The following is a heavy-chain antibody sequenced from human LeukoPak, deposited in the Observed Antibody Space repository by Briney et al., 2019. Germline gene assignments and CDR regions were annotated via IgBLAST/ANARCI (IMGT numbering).Heavy chain of an antibody. Sequence: GESLKISCKGSGYSFTSYWIGWVRQMPGKGLEWMGIIYPGDSDTRYSPSFQGQVTISADKSISTAYLQWSRLKASDTAMYYCARQAEQWLAKYYFDYWGQGTLVTVSS. CDR3: ARQAEQWLAKYYFDY. CDR1: GYSFTSYW. CDR2: IYPGDSDT. D-gene: IGHD6-19*01. J-gene: IGHJ4*02. V-gene: IGHV5-51*01.